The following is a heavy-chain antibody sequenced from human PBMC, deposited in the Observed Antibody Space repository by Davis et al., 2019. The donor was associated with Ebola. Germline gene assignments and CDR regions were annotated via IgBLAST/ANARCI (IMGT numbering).Heavy chain of an antibody. J-gene: IGHJ6*02. CDR2: ISSSSSYI. Sequence: GESLKISCAASGFTFSSYSMNWVRQAPGKGLEWVSSISSSSSYIYYADSVKGRFTISRDNAKNSLYLQMNSLRAEDTAVYYCARAVGRSYDFWSGYSPSLGMDVWGQGTTVTVSS. V-gene: IGHV3-21*01. CDR3: ARAVGRSYDFWSGYSPSLGMDV. D-gene: IGHD3-3*01. CDR1: GFTFSSYS.